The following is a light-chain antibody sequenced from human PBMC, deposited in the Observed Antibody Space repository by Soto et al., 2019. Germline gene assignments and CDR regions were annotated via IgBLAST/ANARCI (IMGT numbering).Light chain of an antibody. J-gene: IGKJ1*01. CDR2: GAS. CDR3: QQYGSPRWT. V-gene: IGKV3-20*01. CDR1: RRVGRYY. Sequence: LWPCTTTLSVAPGEKAPLSCRASRRVGRYYLAWYRSNPCQPTWLLIQGASCRDTGMPDRFSGSGSGTDFTLPISSLGPEDVAVYYCQQYGSPRWTFGHRTKVDI.